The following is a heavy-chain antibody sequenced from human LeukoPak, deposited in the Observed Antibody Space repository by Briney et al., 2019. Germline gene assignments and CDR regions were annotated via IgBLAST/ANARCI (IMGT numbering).Heavy chain of an antibody. J-gene: IGHJ5*02. Sequence: ASVKVSCKASGYTFISYYMHWVRQAPGQGLEWMGGIIPIFGTANYAQKFQGRVTITADESTSTAYMELSSLRSEDTAVYYCARDNPALVVPAAITWGQGTLVTVSS. V-gene: IGHV1-69*13. D-gene: IGHD2-2*01. CDR3: ARDNPALVVPAAIT. CDR2: IIPIFGTA. CDR1: GYTFISYY.